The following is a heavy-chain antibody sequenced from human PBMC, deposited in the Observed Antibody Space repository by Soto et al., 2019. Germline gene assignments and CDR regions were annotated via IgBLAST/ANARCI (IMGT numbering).Heavy chain of an antibody. CDR1: GGSFTYT. J-gene: IGHJ6*02. V-gene: IGHV1-69*01. Sequence: QMHLVQSGAEVKKPGSSVKVSCKASGGSFTYTLSWVRQAPGQGLEWMGGIIPIFGTTNYAQKFQDRVTITADQSTKTAYMELNTLPSEDTAVYYCAILHSQGTYGMDVWGQGTTVTFSS. CDR2: IIPIFGTT. CDR3: AILHSQGTYGMDV. D-gene: IGHD3-10*01.